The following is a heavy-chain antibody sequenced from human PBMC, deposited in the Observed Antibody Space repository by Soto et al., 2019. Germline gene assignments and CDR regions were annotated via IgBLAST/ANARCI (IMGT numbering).Heavy chain of an antibody. D-gene: IGHD2-2*01. J-gene: IGHJ4*02. CDR3: SRTPTCSTSCSFDY. CDR1: GYTFTSYA. CDR2: INAGNGNT. V-gene: IGHV1-3*01. Sequence: QVQLVQSGAEVKKPGASVKVSCKASGYTFTSYAMHWVRQAPGQRLEWMGWINAGNGNTKYSQKFQGRVTITRDTTASKSYMELSSLRSEDTAVYYCSRTPTCSTSCSFDYWGQGTLVTVSS.